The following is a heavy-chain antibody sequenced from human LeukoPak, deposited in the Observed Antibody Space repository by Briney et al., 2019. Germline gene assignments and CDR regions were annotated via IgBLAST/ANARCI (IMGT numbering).Heavy chain of an antibody. Sequence: GGSLRLSCAASGFTFSSYWMSWVRQAPGKGLEWVANIKQDGSEKYYVDSVKGRFTISRDNAKNSLYLQMNSLRAEDTAVYYCARLDWVAAADPFDYWGQGTLVTVSS. CDR3: ARLDWVAAADPFDY. D-gene: IGHD6-13*01. CDR2: IKQDGSEK. CDR1: GFTFSSYW. J-gene: IGHJ4*02. V-gene: IGHV3-7*01.